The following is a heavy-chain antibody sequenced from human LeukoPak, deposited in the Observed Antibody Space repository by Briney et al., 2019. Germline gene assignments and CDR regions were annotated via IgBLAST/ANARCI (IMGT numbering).Heavy chain of an antibody. CDR2: IYYSGST. CDR1: GGSISSGGYY. V-gene: IGHV4-31*03. J-gene: IGHJ4*02. CDR3: AREYYDSSGFDY. D-gene: IGHD3-22*01. Sequence: SETLSLTCTVSGGSISSGGYYWSWIRQHPGKGLEWIGYIYYSGSTYYNLSLKSRVTISVDTSKNQFSLKLSSVTAADTAVYYCAREYYDSSGFDYWGQGTLVTVSS.